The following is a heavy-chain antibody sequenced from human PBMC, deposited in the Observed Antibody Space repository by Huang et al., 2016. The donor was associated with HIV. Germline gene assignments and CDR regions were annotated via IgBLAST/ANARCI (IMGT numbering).Heavy chain of an antibody. CDR2: IYYSGSS. CDR3: ARAEYYYDTSGYYFDY. J-gene: IGHJ4*02. V-gene: IGHV4-39*01. Sequence: QLQLQESGPGLVQPSETLSLTCTVSGGSISSNFYFWGWIRQSPGKGLEWIGSIYYSGSSFYNPSLKRRGTMSVDSSRNQFALRLNAVTAADTAVYFCARAEYYYDTSGYYFDYWGQGTLVTVSS. D-gene: IGHD3-22*01. CDR1: GGSISSNFYF.